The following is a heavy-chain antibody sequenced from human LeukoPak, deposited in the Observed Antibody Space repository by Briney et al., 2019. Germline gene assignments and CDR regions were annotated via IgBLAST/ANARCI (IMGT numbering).Heavy chain of an antibody. D-gene: IGHD4-23*01. Sequence: SETLSLTCAVYGGSFSGYYWSWIRQPPGKGLEWIGEINHSGSTNYNPSLKSRVTISVDTSKNQFSLKPSSVTAADTAVYYCARGHGGNATYYFDYWGQGTLVTVSS. CDR3: ARGHGGNATYYFDY. J-gene: IGHJ4*02. CDR2: INHSGST. V-gene: IGHV4-34*01. CDR1: GGSFSGYY.